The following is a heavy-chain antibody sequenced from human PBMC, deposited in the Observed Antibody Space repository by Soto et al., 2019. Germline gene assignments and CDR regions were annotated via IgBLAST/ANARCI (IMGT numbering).Heavy chain of an antibody. Sequence: PGGSLRLSCAASGFTVSSNYMSWVRQAPGKGLEWVSVIYSCGSTYYADSVKGRFTISRDNSKNTLYLQMNSLRAEDTAVYYCAKDGYYDYIWGRPSRAFDIWGQGTMVTVSS. J-gene: IGHJ3*02. CDR1: GFTVSSNY. CDR2: IYSCGST. D-gene: IGHD3-16*01. V-gene: IGHV3-66*03. CDR3: AKDGYYDYIWGRPSRAFDI.